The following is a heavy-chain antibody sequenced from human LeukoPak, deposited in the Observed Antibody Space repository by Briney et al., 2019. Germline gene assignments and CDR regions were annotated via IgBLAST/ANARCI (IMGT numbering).Heavy chain of an antibody. D-gene: IGHD1-26*01. Sequence: PGRSLRLSCAASGITFSNFDLHWVRQAPGKGLEWVAVISSDGRNRYYADSVKGRFTISRDNSKNTLFLQMNSLRPEDTTVYYCAKGVGSIGSWYYFDYWGQGTLVTVSS. CDR3: AKGVGSIGSWYYFDY. CDR2: ISSDGRNR. V-gene: IGHV3-30*18. J-gene: IGHJ4*02. CDR1: GITFSNFD.